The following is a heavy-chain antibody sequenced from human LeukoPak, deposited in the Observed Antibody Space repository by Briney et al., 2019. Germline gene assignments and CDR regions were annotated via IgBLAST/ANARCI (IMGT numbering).Heavy chain of an antibody. D-gene: IGHD6-13*01. V-gene: IGHV4-39*01. Sequence: SETLSLTCTVSGGSISSSFYYWGWVRQPPGTGLEWIGSIYYSGSTYYNPSLKSRVTISVDTSKNQFSLKLSSVTVADTAIYYCARQGYPAPLDYWGQGTLVTVSS. J-gene: IGHJ4*02. CDR1: GGSISSSFYY. CDR3: ARQGYPAPLDY. CDR2: IYYSGST.